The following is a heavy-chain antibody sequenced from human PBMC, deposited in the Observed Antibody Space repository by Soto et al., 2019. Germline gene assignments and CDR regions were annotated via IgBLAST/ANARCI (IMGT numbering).Heavy chain of an antibody. V-gene: IGHV1-18*01. Sequence: GASVKVSCKASGYTFTSYGISWVRQAPGQGLEWMGWISAYNGNTNYAQKLQGRVTMTTDTSTSTAYMELRSLRSDDTAVYYCARGGCSGGSCYYDYYYYYMDVWGKGTTVTVSS. D-gene: IGHD2-15*01. CDR3: ARGGCSGGSCYYDYYYYYMDV. CDR1: GYTFTSYG. CDR2: ISAYNGNT. J-gene: IGHJ6*03.